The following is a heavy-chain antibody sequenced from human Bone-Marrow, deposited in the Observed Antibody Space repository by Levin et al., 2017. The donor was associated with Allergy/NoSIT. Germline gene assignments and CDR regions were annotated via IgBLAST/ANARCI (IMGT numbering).Heavy chain of an antibody. CDR3: ARDVSSVTTGYLIY. V-gene: IGHV3-9*01. J-gene: IGHJ4*02. Sequence: SCAASGFTFGDYGLHWVRQPPGKGLEWISGISWNSDIIDYADSVWGRFTVSRDNARSSLYLQMNSLTADDTAFYYCARDVSSVTTGYLIYWGQGALVTVSS. CDR1: GFTFGDYG. CDR2: ISWNSDII. D-gene: IGHD1-1*01.